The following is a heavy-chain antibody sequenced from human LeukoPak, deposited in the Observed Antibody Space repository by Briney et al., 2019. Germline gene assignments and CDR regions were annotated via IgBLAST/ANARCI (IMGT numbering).Heavy chain of an antibody. CDR3: ARDYFGP. V-gene: IGHV3-53*01. J-gene: IGHJ5*02. Sequence: GGSLRLSCAASGFTVSNNFMRWVRQAPGKGLEWVSLIYSGGETRYADSVKGRFTISRDNSKNTLYLQMDSLRAEDTAVYYCARDYFGPWGQGTLVTVSS. CDR2: IYSGGET. CDR1: GFTVSNNF.